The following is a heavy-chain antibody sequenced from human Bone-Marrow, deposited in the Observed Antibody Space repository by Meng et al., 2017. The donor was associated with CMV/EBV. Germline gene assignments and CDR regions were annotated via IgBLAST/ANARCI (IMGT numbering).Heavy chain of an antibody. Sequence: VQRGAAGAEGREPGASVKVSSKASGDTCTSYGISWVRQAPGQGLEWMGWISAYNGNTNYAQKLQGRVTRTTDTSTSTAYMELRSLRSDDTAVYYCARVTVLGVVVAAGWFDPWGQGTLVTVSS. CDR1: GDTCTSYG. CDR3: ARVTVLGVVVAAGWFDP. CDR2: ISAYNGNT. V-gene: IGHV1-18*01. J-gene: IGHJ5*02. D-gene: IGHD2-15*01.